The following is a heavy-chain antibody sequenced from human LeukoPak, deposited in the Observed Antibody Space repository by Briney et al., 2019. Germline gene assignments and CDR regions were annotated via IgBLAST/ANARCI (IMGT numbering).Heavy chain of an antibody. Sequence: SETLSLTCTVSDGSISSYYWSWIRQPPGKGLEWIGYIYYSGSTNYNPSLKSRVTISVDTSKNQFSLKLSSVTAADTAVYYCATTPQIHYGMDVWGQGTTVTVSS. CDR2: IYYSGST. J-gene: IGHJ6*02. CDR3: ATTPQIHYGMDV. V-gene: IGHV4-59*01. CDR1: DGSISSYY.